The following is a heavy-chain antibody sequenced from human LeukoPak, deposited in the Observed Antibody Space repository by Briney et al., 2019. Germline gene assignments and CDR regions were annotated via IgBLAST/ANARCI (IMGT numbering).Heavy chain of an antibody. CDR2: INHSGST. V-gene: IGHV4-34*01. CDR3: ARLKAARTGDY. J-gene: IGHJ4*02. D-gene: IGHD6-6*01. Sequence: SETLSLTCAVYGGSFSGYYWSWIRQPPGKGLEWIGEINHSGSTNYNPSLKSRVTISVDTSKNQFSLKLSSVTAADTAVYYCARLKAARTGDYWGQGTLVTVSS. CDR1: GGSFSGYY.